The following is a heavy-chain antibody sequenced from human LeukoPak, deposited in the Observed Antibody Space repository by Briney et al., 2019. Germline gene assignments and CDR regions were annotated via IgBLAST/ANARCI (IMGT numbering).Heavy chain of an antibody. CDR2: IIPIFGTA. D-gene: IGHD3-10*01. Sequence: SVKVSCKASGGTFSSYAISWVRQAPGQGLEWMGGIIPIFGTANYAQKFQGRVTITADESTSTAYMELSSLRSEDTAVYYCARVYYGSGPKEYYFDYWGQGTLVTVSS. CDR1: GGTFSSYA. CDR3: ARVYYGSGPKEYYFDY. V-gene: IGHV1-69*01. J-gene: IGHJ4*02.